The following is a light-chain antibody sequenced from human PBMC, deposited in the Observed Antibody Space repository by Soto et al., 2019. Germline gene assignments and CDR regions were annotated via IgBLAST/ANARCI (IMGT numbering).Light chain of an antibody. CDR1: QTISSNY. Sequence: EIVLTQSPGTLSVSPVERATLSCRASQTISSNYLAWYQQKPGQAPSLLIYGTSSRATGIPDRFSGSGSGTAFTLTISRLEPEDSEIHSCQQYGSWTFGQGTKVEIK. V-gene: IGKV3-20*01. CDR3: QQYGSWT. CDR2: GTS. J-gene: IGKJ1*01.